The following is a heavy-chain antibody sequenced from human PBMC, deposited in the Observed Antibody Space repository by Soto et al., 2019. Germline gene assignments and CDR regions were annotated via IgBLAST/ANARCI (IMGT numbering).Heavy chain of an antibody. CDR1: GFTFSTYT. Sequence: QVQLVESGGGVVQPGRSLRLSCAASGFTFSTYTMQWVRQAPGKGLEWVAVISYDGSNKYYADSVKGRFTISRDNSKNTPYLQMNNRRVEDTAVYYWAREGWTRGGRFDYWGQGTLVSVPS. V-gene: IGHV3-30-3*01. CDR2: ISYDGSNK. J-gene: IGHJ4*02. CDR3: AREGWTRGGRFDY. D-gene: IGHD6-19*01.